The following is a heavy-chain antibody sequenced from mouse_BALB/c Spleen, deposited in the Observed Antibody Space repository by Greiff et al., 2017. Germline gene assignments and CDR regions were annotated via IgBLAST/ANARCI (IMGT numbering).Heavy chain of an antibody. D-gene: IGHD1-1*01. V-gene: IGHV14-3*02. Sequence: VQLQQSGAELVKPGASVKLSCTASGFNIKDTYMHWVKQRPEQGLEWIGRIDPANGNTKYDPKFQGKATISADTSSNTAYLQLSSLTSEDTAVYYCAGDGSSYGYFDVWGAGTTVTVSS. CDR2: IDPANGNT. J-gene: IGHJ1*01. CDR3: AGDGSSYGYFDV. CDR1: GFNIKDTY.